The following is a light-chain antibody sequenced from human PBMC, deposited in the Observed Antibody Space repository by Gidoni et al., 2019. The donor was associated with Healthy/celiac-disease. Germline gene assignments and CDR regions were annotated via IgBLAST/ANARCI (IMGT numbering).Light chain of an antibody. CDR3: QHEIT. CDR2: GAS. J-gene: IGKJ5*01. Sequence: EIVMTQSPATLSVSPGERATLSCRASQSVSSNLAWYQQKPGQAPRLLIYGASTRATGIPARFSGSGSVTEFTLTISSLQSEDFAVYYCQHEITFGQGTRLEIK. V-gene: IGKV3-15*01. CDR1: QSVSSN.